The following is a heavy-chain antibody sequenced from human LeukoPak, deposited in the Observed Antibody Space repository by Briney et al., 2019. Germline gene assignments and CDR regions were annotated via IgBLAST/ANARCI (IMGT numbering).Heavy chain of an antibody. CDR2: ISHDGSHK. V-gene: IGHV3-30*04. CDR1: GYPFSNYF. J-gene: IGHJ4*02. Sequence: GGSLRLSCIASGYPFSNYFMHWVRQAPGKGLEWLSLISHDGSHKSYADSVKGRFTVSRDNSKNTLSLQMNSLRVDDAAIYYCARDVSGSYSFDYCGQGTLITVSS. D-gene: IGHD1-26*01. CDR3: ARDVSGSYSFDY.